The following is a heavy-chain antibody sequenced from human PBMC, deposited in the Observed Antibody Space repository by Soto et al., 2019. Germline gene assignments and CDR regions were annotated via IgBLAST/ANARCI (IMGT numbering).Heavy chain of an antibody. D-gene: IGHD6-6*01. CDR1: GGTFSSYA. Sequence: QVQLVQSGAEVKKPGSSVKVSCKASGGTFSSYAISWVRQAPGQGLEWMGGIIPIFGTANYAQKFQGRVTMTEDKSTSTAYMELSSLRSEDTAGYYCARDQLGSSSSGGWFDPWGQGTLVTVSS. CDR3: ARDQLGSSSSGGWFDP. V-gene: IGHV1-69*06. J-gene: IGHJ5*02. CDR2: IIPIFGTA.